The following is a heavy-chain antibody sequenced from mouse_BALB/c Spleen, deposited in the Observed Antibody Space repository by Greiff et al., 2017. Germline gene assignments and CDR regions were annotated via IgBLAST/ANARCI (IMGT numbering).Heavy chain of an antibody. V-gene: IGHV3-1*02. CDR1: GYSITSGYS. CDR3: ASLITTAYYAMDY. Sequence: EVQLQESGPDLVKPSQSLSLTCTVTGYSITSGYSWHWIRQFPGNKLEWMGYIHYSGSTNYNPSLKSRISITRDTSKNQFFLQLNSVTTEDTATYYCASLITTAYYAMDYWGQGTSVTVSS. CDR2: IHYSGST. D-gene: IGHD1-2*01. J-gene: IGHJ4*01.